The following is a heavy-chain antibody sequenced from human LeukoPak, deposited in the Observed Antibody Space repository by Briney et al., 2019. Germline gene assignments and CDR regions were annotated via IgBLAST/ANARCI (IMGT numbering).Heavy chain of an antibody. CDR2: ISGSGGCT. V-gene: IGHV3-23*01. J-gene: IGHJ4*02. Sequence: GGSLRLSCAASGFTFSNAWMSWVRQAPGKGLEWVSAISGSGGCTYYADSVKGRFTISRDNSKNTLYLQMNSLRAEDTAVYYCAKGRRGSYSLWYFDYWGQGTLVTVSS. CDR1: GFTFSNAW. D-gene: IGHD1-26*01. CDR3: AKGRRGSYSLWYFDY.